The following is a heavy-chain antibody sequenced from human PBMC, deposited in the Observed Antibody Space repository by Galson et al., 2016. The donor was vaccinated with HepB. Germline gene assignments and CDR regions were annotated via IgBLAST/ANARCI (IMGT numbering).Heavy chain of an antibody. D-gene: IGHD2-21*02. CDR2: LYYNGNT. CDR1: GGSINTGNYY. V-gene: IGHV4-30-4*08. J-gene: IGHJ6*02. Sequence: TLSLTCSVSGGSINTGNYYWSWVRQSPGKGLEWLGHLYYNGNTYYSPSLRDRISISLDRSQTRFSLRLTSATAADTAVYFCAREACTSNDCYRHWFYGMDVWGPGTAVTVS. CDR3: AREACTSNDCYRHWFYGMDV.